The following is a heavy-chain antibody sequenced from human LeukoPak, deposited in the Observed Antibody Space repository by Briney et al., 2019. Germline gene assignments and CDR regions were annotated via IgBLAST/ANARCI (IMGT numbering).Heavy chain of an antibody. J-gene: IGHJ5*02. Sequence: GGSLRLSCAASGFTFSSYAMSWVRQAPGKELEWVSAISGSGGSTYYADSVKGRFTISRDNSKNTLYLQMNSLRAEDTAVYYCAKTRYSLDWFDPWGQGTLVTVSS. V-gene: IGHV3-23*01. CDR3: AKTRYSLDWFDP. CDR2: ISGSGGST. CDR1: GFTFSSYA. D-gene: IGHD6-13*01.